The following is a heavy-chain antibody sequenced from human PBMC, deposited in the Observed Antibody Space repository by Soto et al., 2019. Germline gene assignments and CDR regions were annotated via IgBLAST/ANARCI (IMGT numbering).Heavy chain of an antibody. CDR2: IYYSGST. CDR3: ARTGERWILGYYFDY. D-gene: IGHD2-2*03. V-gene: IGHV4-31*03. J-gene: IGHJ4*02. CDR1: GGSISSGGYY. Sequence: SETLSLTCTVSGGSISSGGYYWSWIRQHPGKGLEWIGYIYYSGSTYYNPSLKSRVTISVDTSKNQFSLNLSSVTAADTAVYYCARTGERWILGYYFDYWGQGTLVTVS.